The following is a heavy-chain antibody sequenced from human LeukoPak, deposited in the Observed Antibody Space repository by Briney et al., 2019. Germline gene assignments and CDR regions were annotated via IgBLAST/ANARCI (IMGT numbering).Heavy chain of an antibody. J-gene: IGHJ4*02. CDR3: ASPGPYYSETSGYLVF. V-gene: IGHV4-61*03. CDR1: GGSISSGSYY. Sequence: PSETLSLTCTVSGGSISSGSYYWTWIRQVPGKGLEWIGYFYNSGSSDYNPSLKSRATFSEDTSKNHFSLSLSAVTAADTAVYYCASPGPYYSETSGYLVFWGQGILVTVSS. CDR2: FYNSGSS. D-gene: IGHD3-22*01.